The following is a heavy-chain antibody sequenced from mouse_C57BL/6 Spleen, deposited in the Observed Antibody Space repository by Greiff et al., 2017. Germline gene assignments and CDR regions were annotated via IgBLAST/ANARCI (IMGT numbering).Heavy chain of an antibody. V-gene: IGHV1-53*01. CDR1: GYTFTSYW. CDR2: INPSNGGT. J-gene: IGHJ3*01. D-gene: IGHD2-4*01. Sequence: QVQLKQPGTELVKPGASVKLSCKASGYTFTSYWMHWVKQRPGQGLEWIGHINPSNGGTNYNEKFKSKATLTVDKSSSTAYMQLSSLTSEDSAVYYCARSFYDYDAGTFAYWGQGTLVTVSA. CDR3: ARSFYDYDAGTFAY.